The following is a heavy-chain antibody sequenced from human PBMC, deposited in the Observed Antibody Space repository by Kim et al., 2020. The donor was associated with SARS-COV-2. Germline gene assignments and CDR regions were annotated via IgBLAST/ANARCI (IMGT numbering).Heavy chain of an antibody. J-gene: IGHJ4*02. CDR1: GFTFSGSA. CDR3: TRFREGYGSGSYYIYFDY. CDR2: IRSKANSYAT. D-gene: IGHD3-10*01. V-gene: IGHV3-73*01. Sequence: GGSLRLSCAASGFTFSGSAMHWVRQASGKGLEWVGRIRSKANSYATAYAASVKGRFTISRDDSKNTAYLQMNSLKTEDTAVYYCTRFREGYGSGSYYIYFDYWGQGTLVTVSS.